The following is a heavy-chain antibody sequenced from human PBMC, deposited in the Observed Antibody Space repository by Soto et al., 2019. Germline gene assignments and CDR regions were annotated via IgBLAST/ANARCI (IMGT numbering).Heavy chain of an antibody. CDR2: IYYTGST. CDR3: ARHAVNGNHDC. CDR1: GGSISINNYY. V-gene: IGHV4-39*01. J-gene: IGHJ4*02. Sequence: QLQLQESGPGLVKPSETLSLTCTVSGGSISINNYYWGWIRQPPGKGPEWSGSIYYTGSTYYISSLKCRLTISLDTSTNQYSMRLSSVTAADTAVYYSARHAVNGNHDCWGQGTLITVSS. D-gene: IGHD4-17*01.